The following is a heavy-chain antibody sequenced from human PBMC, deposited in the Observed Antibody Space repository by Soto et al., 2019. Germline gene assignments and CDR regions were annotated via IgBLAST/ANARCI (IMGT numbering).Heavy chain of an antibody. CDR2: IWYDGSNE. D-gene: IGHD6-19*01. Sequence: GSLRLSCAASGFIFSNFGMHWVRQAPGKGLEWVAVIWYDGSNEYYADSVKGRFTISKDNSKSTLYLQMNSLRAEDTAVYYCARDDIPGIAVSTYGMDVWGQGTTATVSS. CDR3: ARDDIPGIAVSTYGMDV. J-gene: IGHJ6*02. V-gene: IGHV3-33*01. CDR1: GFIFSNFG.